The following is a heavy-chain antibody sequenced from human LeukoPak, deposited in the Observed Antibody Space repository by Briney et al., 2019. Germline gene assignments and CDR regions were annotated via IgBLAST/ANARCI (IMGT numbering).Heavy chain of an antibody. D-gene: IGHD6-13*01. CDR2: ISGDGSTV. V-gene: IGHV3-48*03. CDR3: ARDWERTAAGSTNDY. J-gene: IGHJ4*02. CDR1: GFTFTSHE. Sequence: PGGSLRLACAASGFTFTSHEMNWVRQAPGKGLEWVSYISGDGSTVYYADSVKGRFTISRDNAKNSLYLQMSGLRAEDTAVYFCARDWERTAAGSTNDYWGQGTLVTVSS.